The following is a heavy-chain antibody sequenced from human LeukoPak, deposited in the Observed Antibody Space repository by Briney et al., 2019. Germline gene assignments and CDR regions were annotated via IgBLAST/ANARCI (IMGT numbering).Heavy chain of an antibody. D-gene: IGHD3-16*01. CDR2: TRSKTYGGTT. CDR1: GLTFGDSA. V-gene: IGHV3-49*04. J-gene: IGHJ4*02. CDR3: TRGERDFDY. Sequence: GGSLRLSCTTSGLTFGDSAMSWVRQVPGKGLEWVGFTRSKTYGGTTEYAASVKGRFTISRDDSKSIAYLQMNSLKIEDTAVYYCTRGERDFDYWGQGTLVTVSS.